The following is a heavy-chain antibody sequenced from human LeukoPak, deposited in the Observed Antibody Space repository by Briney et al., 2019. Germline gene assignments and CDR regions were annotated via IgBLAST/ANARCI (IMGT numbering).Heavy chain of an antibody. J-gene: IGHJ4*02. V-gene: IGHV1-18*01. CDR3: VPMVRGVITT. Sequence: ASVKVSCKASGYTFTNYGISWVRQAPGQGLEWMGWISAYDGNTNYAQKLQGRVTMTTDTSTSTAYMELRSLRSDDTAVYYCVPMVRGVITTWGQGTLVTVSS. D-gene: IGHD3-10*01. CDR2: ISAYDGNT. CDR1: GYTFTNYG.